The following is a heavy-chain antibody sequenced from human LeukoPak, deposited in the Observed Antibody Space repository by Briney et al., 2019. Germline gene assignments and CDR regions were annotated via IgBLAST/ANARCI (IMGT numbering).Heavy chain of an antibody. CDR2: IIPIFGTA. V-gene: IGHV1-69*05. D-gene: IGHD3-22*01. Sequence: PSVKLSCKASGGTFSSYAISWGRQAPRQGLEWMGRIIPIFGTANYAQKFQGRVTITTDESTSTAYMELSSLRSEDTAVYYCAREDYYDSSGYSPYNWFDPWGQGTLVTVSS. CDR3: AREDYYDSSGYSPYNWFDP. J-gene: IGHJ5*02. CDR1: GGTFSSYA.